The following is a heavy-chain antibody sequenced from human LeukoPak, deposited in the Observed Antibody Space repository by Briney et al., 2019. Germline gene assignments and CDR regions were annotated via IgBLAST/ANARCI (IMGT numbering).Heavy chain of an antibody. CDR3: TREDSSWYSDS. V-gene: IGHV3-21*01. Sequence: GGSLRLSCAASGFTFSSYNRNWVRQAPGKGLEWVSSISSSSTYISYADSVKGRFTVSRDNAKNSLYLHMNSLRAEDTAVFYCTREDSSWYSDSWGQGTLVTVSS. D-gene: IGHD6-13*01. J-gene: IGHJ4*02. CDR2: ISSSSTYI. CDR1: GFTFSSYN.